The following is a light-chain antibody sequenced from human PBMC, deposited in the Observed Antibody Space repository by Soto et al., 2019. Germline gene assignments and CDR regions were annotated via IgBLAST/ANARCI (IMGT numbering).Light chain of an antibody. J-gene: IGLJ1*01. Sequence: QSVLTHPPSASWSPGHTVTISCTGSSSDVGAYDYVSWYQQHPGEAPKLIIYEVTKRPSGVPDRFSGSKSGNTASLTISGLQAEEEADYYCCSYASTSHYVFGTGTKVTVL. V-gene: IGLV2-8*01. CDR1: SSDVGAYDY. CDR3: CSYASTSHYV. CDR2: EVT.